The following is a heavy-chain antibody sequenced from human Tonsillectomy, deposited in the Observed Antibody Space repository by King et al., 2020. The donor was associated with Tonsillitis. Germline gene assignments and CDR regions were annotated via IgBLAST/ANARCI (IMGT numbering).Heavy chain of an antibody. CDR3: AKGGSTSAYDYYYYYYGMDV. Sequence: VQLVESGGGLVQPGGSLRLSCAASGFTFSSYAMSWVRQAPGKGLEWVSAISSSGGSTSYADPVRGRFTISRDNSKNTLYLQMNSLRAEDTAVYYCAKGGSTSAYDYYYYYYGMDVWGQGTTVTVSS. J-gene: IGHJ6*02. CDR1: GFTFSSYA. V-gene: IGHV3-23*04. CDR2: ISSSGGST. D-gene: IGHD2-2*01.